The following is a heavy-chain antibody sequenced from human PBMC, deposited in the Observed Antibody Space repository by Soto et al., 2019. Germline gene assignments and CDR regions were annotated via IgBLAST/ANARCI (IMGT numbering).Heavy chain of an antibody. D-gene: IGHD2-21*01. J-gene: IGHJ4*02. Sequence: GGSLRLTCAASGFTFSSYAMHWVRQAPGKGLEWVAVISYDGSNKYYADSVKGRFTISRDNSKNTLYLQMNSLRAEDTAVYYCARDLVPYLPLDYWGQGTLVTVSS. CDR2: ISYDGSNK. CDR3: ARDLVPYLPLDY. CDR1: GFTFSSYA. V-gene: IGHV3-30-3*01.